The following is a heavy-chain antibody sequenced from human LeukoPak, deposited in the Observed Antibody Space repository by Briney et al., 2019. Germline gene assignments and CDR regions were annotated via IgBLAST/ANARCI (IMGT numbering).Heavy chain of an antibody. CDR2: IWYDGSNK. Sequence: PGGSLRLSCAASGFTFSSYGMHWVRQAPGKGLEWVAVIWYDGSNKYYADSVKGRFTISRDNSKNTLYLQMNSLRAEDTAVYSCARGPYSSGRGYYGMDVWGKGTTVTVSS. J-gene: IGHJ6*04. D-gene: IGHD6-25*01. V-gene: IGHV3-33*01. CDR3: ARGPYSSGRGYYGMDV. CDR1: GFTFSSYG.